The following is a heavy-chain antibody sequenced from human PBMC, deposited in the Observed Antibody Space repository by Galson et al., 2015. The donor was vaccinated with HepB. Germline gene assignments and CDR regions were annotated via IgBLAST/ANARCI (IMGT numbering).Heavy chain of an antibody. CDR3: AKELRIDAFDI. J-gene: IGHJ3*02. CDR2: CNTNTGYP. Sequence: SLKDSCKAPGYTFILYGWICLRQAPGQGLEWMGWCNTNTGYPTHAQGFTGRLVFSLDTSVSTAYLQINSLKAEDTAIYYCAKELRIDAFDIWGRGTMVTVSS. D-gene: IGHD3-16*01. V-gene: IGHV7-4-1*02. CDR1: GYTFILYG.